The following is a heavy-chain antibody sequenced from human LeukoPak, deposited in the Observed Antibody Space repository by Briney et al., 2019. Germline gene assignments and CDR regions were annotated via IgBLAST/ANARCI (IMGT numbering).Heavy chain of an antibody. Sequence: SETLSLTCTVSGGSISSYYWSWIRQPPGKGLEWIGYIYYSGTTNYNPSLKSRVTISLDTSNNQFSLKLSSVTAADTAVYYCARHRGITIFGVVIDPVTPFDYWGQGTLVTVSS. D-gene: IGHD3-3*01. V-gene: IGHV4-59*08. CDR3: ARHRGITIFGVVIDPVTPFDY. CDR1: GGSISSYY. J-gene: IGHJ4*02. CDR2: IYYSGTT.